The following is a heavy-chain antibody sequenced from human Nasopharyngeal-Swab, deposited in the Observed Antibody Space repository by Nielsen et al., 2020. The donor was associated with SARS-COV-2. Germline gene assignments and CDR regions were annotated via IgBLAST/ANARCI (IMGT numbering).Heavy chain of an antibody. V-gene: IGHV4-59*12. CDR1: GDSISSYY. D-gene: IGHD3-9*01. CDR2: IYYSGST. J-gene: IGHJ4*02. CDR3: ASLGRYDILTGYYGAWNI. Sequence: SNTLSLTFTVSGDSISSYYWSWIRQPPGKGLEWIGYIYYSGSTNYNPSLKSRVTISVDTSKNQFSLKLSSVTAADTAVYYCASLGRYDILTGYYGAWNIWGQGTLVTVSS.